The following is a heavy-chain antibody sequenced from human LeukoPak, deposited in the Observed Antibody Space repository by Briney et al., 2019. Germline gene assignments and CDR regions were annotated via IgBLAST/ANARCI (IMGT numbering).Heavy chain of an antibody. D-gene: IGHD3-10*01. J-gene: IGHJ6*03. CDR1: GFTFSSYA. V-gene: IGHV3-30*04. CDR3: TTVLLWFGEGLLYMDV. CDR2: ILYDGSNK. Sequence: SGGSLRLSCAASGFTFSSYAMYWVRQAPGKGLQWVATILYDGSNKYYVDSVKGRFTISRDNSKNTLYLQMNSLKTEDTAVYYCTTVLLWFGEGLLYMDVWGKGTTVTISS.